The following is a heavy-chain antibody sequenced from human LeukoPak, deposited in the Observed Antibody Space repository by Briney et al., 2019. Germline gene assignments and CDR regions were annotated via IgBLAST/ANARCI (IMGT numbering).Heavy chain of an antibody. D-gene: IGHD3-10*01. Sequence: PSETLSLTCAVSGYSISSGYYWGWIRQPPGKGLEWIGSMYHNGSTYYNPSLKSRVTISVDTSKNQFSLKLSSVTAADTAVYYCARGPITMVRGVLPALYWFDPWGQGTLVTVSS. J-gene: IGHJ5*02. CDR1: GYSISSGYY. CDR2: MYHNGST. CDR3: ARGPITMVRGVLPALYWFDP. V-gene: IGHV4-38-2*01.